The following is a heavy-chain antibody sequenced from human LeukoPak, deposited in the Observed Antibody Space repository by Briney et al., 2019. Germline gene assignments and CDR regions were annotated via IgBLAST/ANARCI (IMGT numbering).Heavy chain of an antibody. D-gene: IGHD3-10*01. Sequence: PSETLSLTCTVSGGSISSSSYYWGWIRQPPGKGLKWIGSIYYSGSTYYNPSLKSRVTILVDTSKNQYSLKLSSVTAADTAVYYCARDLWRYPFGELLYAYWGQGTLVTVSS. CDR2: IYYSGST. CDR3: ARDLWRYPFGELLYAY. J-gene: IGHJ4*02. V-gene: IGHV4-39*07. CDR1: GGSISSSSYY.